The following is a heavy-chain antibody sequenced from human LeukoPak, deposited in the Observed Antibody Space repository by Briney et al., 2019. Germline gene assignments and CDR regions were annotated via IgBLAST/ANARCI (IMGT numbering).Heavy chain of an antibody. CDR2: IRYDGGNK. CDR1: GFTFSSYG. J-gene: IGHJ4*02. Sequence: GGSLRLSCAASGFTFSSYGMHWVRQAPGKGLEWVAFIRYDGGNKYYADSVKGRFTISRDNSKNTLYLQMNSLRAEDTAVYYCAKARDGYNPFFDYWGQGTLVTVSS. D-gene: IGHD5-24*01. CDR3: AKARDGYNPFFDY. V-gene: IGHV3-30*02.